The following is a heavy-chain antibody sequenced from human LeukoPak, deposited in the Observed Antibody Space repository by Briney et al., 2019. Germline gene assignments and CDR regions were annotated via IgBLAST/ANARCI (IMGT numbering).Heavy chain of an antibody. Sequence: GGSLRLSCAASGFTFSSYCMTWVRQAPGEGLEWVANIKQDGSQKNYADSVMRRFSISRDNAKSSLYLQMNSLRVEDTAVYYCARGTRTATPAQPGFYYCAMEVWGQGTTVTVSS. D-gene: IGHD2-2*01. CDR1: GFTFSSYC. CDR2: IKQDGSQK. CDR3: ARGTRTATPAQPGFYYCAMEV. V-gene: IGHV3-7*01. J-gene: IGHJ6*02.